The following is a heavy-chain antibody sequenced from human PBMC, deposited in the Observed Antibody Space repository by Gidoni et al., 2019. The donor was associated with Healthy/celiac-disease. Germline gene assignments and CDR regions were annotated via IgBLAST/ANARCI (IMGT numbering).Heavy chain of an antibody. CDR3: AREVNVSSGGYYYMDV. CDR1: DASISSYS. J-gene: IGHJ6*03. V-gene: IGHV4-59*01. CDR2: IYCSGST. D-gene: IGHD6-19*01. Sequence: QVQLHESGPGLVTPSEALSLTCTVADASISSYSWSWLRQPPGKGLEWVGYIYCSGSTNYNPSLKSRVTISVDTSKDQISLKLSSVTAADTAVYYCAREVNVSSGGYYYMDVWGKGTTVTVSS.